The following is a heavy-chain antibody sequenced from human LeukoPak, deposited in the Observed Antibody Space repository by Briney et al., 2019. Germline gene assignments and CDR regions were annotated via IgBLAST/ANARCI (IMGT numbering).Heavy chain of an antibody. CDR2: ISAYNGNT. D-gene: IGHD3-3*01. CDR3: ARDHGGSGYYSYAFDI. CDR1: GYTFTNYG. V-gene: IGHV1-18*01. J-gene: IGHJ3*02. Sequence: GASVKVSCKASGYTFTNYGISWVRQAPGQGLEWMGWISAYNGNTNYPQKFQGRVTMTTDTSTSTAYMELRSLRSDDTAVYFCARDHGGSGYYSYAFDIWGQGTMVTVSS.